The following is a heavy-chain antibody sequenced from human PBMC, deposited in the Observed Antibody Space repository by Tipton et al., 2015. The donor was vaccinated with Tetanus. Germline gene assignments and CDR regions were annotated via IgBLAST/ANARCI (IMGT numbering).Heavy chain of an antibody. D-gene: IGHD6-6*01. CDR3: ARDQGGGRVVRLNWFDP. Sequence: GLVKPSQTLSVTCTVSGGSINSGGYYWSWLRQHPGKGLEWIGYTYYTGNTYYNPSLKSRVTISVDTSKNQFFLKLSSVTAADTAVYYCARDQGGGRVVRLNWFDPWGQGTLVTVSS. J-gene: IGHJ5*02. V-gene: IGHV4-31*03. CDR2: TYYTGNT. CDR1: GGSINSGGYY.